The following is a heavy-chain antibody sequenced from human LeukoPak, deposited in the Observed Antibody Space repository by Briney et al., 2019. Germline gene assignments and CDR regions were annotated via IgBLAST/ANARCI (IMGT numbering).Heavy chain of an antibody. CDR1: GYTFTSYD. CDR2: MNPNSGNT. CDR3: ARGRGSSGYYSYYFDY. J-gene: IGHJ4*02. V-gene: IGHV1-8*03. D-gene: IGHD3-22*01. Sequence: ASVKVSCKASGYTFTSYDINWVRQATGQGLEWMGWMNPNSGNTGYARKFQGRVTITRNTSISTAYMELSSLRSEDTAVYYCARGRGSSGYYSYYFDYWGQGTLVTVSS.